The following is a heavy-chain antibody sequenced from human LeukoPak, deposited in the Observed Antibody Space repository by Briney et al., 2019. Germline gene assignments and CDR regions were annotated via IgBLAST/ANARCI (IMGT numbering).Heavy chain of an antibody. J-gene: IGHJ5*02. D-gene: IGHD3-10*01. CDR2: ISYEGGTQ. CDR3: AKEGTPQVSTWYDL. Sequence: GGSLRLSCAASGVTLSPYGMHWVRQAPGKGLEWVAVISYEGGTQHYADSVRGRFIISRDNPRNTLYLQMNILRTEDTAVYYCAKEGTPQVSTWYDLWGQGTQVIVSS. V-gene: IGHV3-30*18. CDR1: GVTLSPYG.